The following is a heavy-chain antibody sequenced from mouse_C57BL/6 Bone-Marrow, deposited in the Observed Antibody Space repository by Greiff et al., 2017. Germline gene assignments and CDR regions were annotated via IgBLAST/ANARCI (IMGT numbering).Heavy chain of an antibody. Sequence: EVQLVESGGDLVKPGASLKLSCAASGFTFTSYGMSWVRQTPDKRLEWVATISSGGSYTYYPDSVKGRFTISRDNAKNTLYLQMSSLKSEDTAMYYCARHGNYLYYYAMDYWGQGTSVTVSS. CDR1: GFTFTSYG. J-gene: IGHJ4*01. D-gene: IGHD2-1*01. CDR3: ARHGNYLYYYAMDY. V-gene: IGHV5-6*01. CDR2: ISSGGSYT.